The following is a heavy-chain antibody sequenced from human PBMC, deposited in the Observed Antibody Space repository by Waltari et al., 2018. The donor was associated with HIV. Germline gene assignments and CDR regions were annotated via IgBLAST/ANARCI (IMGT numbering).Heavy chain of an antibody. CDR3: ARLTREGYNGGFDY. D-gene: IGHD1-1*01. CDR2: IWFDSSNK. J-gene: IGHJ4*02. Sequence: QGQAVASGAGVVQPGRSLRLSCAASGFASSPFGMHWVRQAPGKGLEWGGVIWFDSSNKYYGDSVKGRFTISRDNSKKTVYLQMNSLRGEDTAVYYCARLTREGYNGGFDYWGQGTLVTVSS. V-gene: IGHV3-33*08. CDR1: GFASSPFG.